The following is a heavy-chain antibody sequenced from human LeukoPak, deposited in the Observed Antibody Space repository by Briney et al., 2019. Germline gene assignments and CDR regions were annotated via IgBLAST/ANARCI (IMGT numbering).Heavy chain of an antibody. CDR1: GFTFSSHW. Sequence: GGSLRLSCAASGFTFSSHWMHWVRQAPGKGLVWVSRISSDGSDTNYADPVKGRFTISRDNAKNTLYLPMNSLRAEDTAVYYCARGSYSLGGFDYWGQGTLVTVSS. D-gene: IGHD6-13*01. CDR2: ISSDGSDT. V-gene: IGHV3-74*01. J-gene: IGHJ4*02. CDR3: ARGSYSLGGFDY.